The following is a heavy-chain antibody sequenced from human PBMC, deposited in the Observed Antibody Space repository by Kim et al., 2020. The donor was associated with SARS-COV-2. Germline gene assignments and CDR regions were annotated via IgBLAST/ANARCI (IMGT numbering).Heavy chain of an antibody. CDR3: ARRRFGEGWWFDP. Sequence: SPSCQGQVTISADKSISTAYLQWSSLKASDTAMYYCARRRFGEGWWFDPWGRGTLVTVSS. V-gene: IGHV5-10-1*01. J-gene: IGHJ5*02. D-gene: IGHD3-10*01.